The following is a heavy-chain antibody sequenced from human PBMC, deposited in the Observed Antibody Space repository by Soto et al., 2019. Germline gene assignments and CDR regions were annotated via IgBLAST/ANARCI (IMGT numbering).Heavy chain of an antibody. V-gene: IGHV3-23*01. J-gene: IGHJ6*02. CDR1: GFTFSSYA. CDR3: ATTAMDKYYYYYYGMDV. CDR2: ISGSGGST. Sequence: PGGSLRLSCAASGFTFSSYAMSWVRQAPGKGLEWVSAISGSGGSTYYADSVKGRFTISRDNSKNTLYLQMNSLRAEDTAVYYCATTAMDKYYYYYYGMDVWGQGTTVTVSS. D-gene: IGHD5-18*01.